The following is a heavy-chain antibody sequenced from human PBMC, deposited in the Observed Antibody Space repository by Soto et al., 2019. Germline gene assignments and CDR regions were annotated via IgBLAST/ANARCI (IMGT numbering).Heavy chain of an antibody. Sequence: QVRLIESGGGVVQPGGSLRLSCTASGFSLRTYGMHWVRQAPGKGLEWVSVLSYAENKKHYADSVKGRFTISSDTSKNTLHLQMNSLRPEDTAVYYCAQLSCGGASCLRYWLDPWGQGTLVTVSS. V-gene: IGHV3-30*03. D-gene: IGHD2-15*01. CDR1: GFSLRTYG. J-gene: IGHJ5*02. CDR2: LSYAENKK. CDR3: AQLSCGGASCLRYWLDP.